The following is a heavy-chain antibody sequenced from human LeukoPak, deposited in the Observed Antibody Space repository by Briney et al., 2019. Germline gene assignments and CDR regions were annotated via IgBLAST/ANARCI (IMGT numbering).Heavy chain of an antibody. CDR2: IIPIFDTA. CDR1: RGTFSSYA. D-gene: IGHD6-13*01. V-gene: IGHV1-69*01. J-gene: IGHJ4*02. CDR3: WGRRSSSWYGYFDY. Sequence: SVKGSCKASRGTFSSYAISWVRQAPGQGLEWMGGIIPIFDTANYAQKFQGRVTLTADEYTRTAYMERSGLRSEDNAVYYCWGRRSSSWYGYFDYWGQGTLVTVSS.